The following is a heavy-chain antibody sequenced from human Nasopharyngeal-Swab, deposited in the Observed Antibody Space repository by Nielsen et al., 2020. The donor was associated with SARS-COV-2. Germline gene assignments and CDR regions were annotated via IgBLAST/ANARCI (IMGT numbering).Heavy chain of an antibody. Sequence: GESLKISCAASGFTFSSYAMSWVRQAPGKGLEWVSAISSSGGSTYYADSVKGRFTISRDNSKNTLYLQMNSLRAEDTAVYYCAKDRGEEYYDILTGLFDLWGRGTLVTVSS. V-gene: IGHV3-23*01. J-gene: IGHJ2*01. D-gene: IGHD3-9*01. CDR1: GFTFSSYA. CDR2: ISSSGGST. CDR3: AKDRGEEYYDILTGLFDL.